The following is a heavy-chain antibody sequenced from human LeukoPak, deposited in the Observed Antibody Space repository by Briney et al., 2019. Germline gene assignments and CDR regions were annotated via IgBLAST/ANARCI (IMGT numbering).Heavy chain of an antibody. V-gene: IGHV4-59*01. J-gene: IGHJ4*02. Sequence: SETLSLTCTVSGGSISSYYWSWIRQPPGKGLEWIGYIYYSGSTNYNPSLKSRVTISVDTSKNQFSLKLSSVTAADTAVYYCARDLSPFDYWGQGTLVTVPS. CDR3: ARDLSPFDY. CDR1: GGSISSYY. CDR2: IYYSGST.